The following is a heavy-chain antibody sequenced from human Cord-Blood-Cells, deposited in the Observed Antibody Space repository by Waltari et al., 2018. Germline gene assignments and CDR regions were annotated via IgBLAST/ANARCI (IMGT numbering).Heavy chain of an antibody. CDR3: ARIRDYEFWSGYYIFDY. V-gene: IGHV2-26*01. CDR2: IFSNDEK. D-gene: IGHD3-3*01. CDR1: GFSLSNARMG. Sequence: QVTLKESGPVLVKPTETLTLTCTVSGFSLSNARMGVSWIRQPPGKALEWLAHIFSNDEKSYSTSLKSRLTISKDTSKSQVVLTMTNMDPLDTATYYRARIRDYEFWSGYYIFDYWGQGTLVTVSS. J-gene: IGHJ4*02.